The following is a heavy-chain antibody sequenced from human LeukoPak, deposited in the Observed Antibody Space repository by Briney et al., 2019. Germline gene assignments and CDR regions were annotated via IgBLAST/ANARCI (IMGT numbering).Heavy chain of an antibody. D-gene: IGHD6-6*01. V-gene: IGHV3-23*01. J-gene: IGHJ4*02. Sequence: GGSLRLSCTASGFTFSSYAMSWVRQAPGKGLEWVSAISGSGGSTYYADSVKGRFTISRDNSKNTLYLQMNSLRAEDTAVYYCARIAARPGYFDYWGQGTLVTVSS. CDR2: ISGSGGST. CDR3: ARIAARPGYFDY. CDR1: GFTFSSYA.